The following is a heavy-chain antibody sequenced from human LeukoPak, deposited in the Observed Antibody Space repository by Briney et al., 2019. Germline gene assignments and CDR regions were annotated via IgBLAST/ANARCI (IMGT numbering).Heavy chain of an antibody. J-gene: IGHJ4*02. CDR3: ARDNGWSADF. CDR2: IKQDGSAK. V-gene: IGHV3-7*03. D-gene: IGHD2-15*01. Sequence: GGSLRLSCAASGFIFKDYWMIWVRQAPGKGLEWVANIKQDGSAKPYVDSVKGRFTISRDNAKNSLFLQMNSLRAEDTAVYYCARDNGWSADFWGQGTLVTVSS. CDR1: GFIFKDYW.